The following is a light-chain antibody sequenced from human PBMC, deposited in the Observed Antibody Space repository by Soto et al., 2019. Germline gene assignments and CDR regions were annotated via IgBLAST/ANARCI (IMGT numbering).Light chain of an antibody. V-gene: IGKV3-15*01. Sequence: EIVMTQSPVALSASPGESAALSCRASQSVGRNFAWYQQRPGQAPRVLIYGTSTRATGVPARFSGSGSGTDFTLTISSLQSEDFAVDYCQQYNKWPYTFGQGTRLEIK. CDR2: GTS. CDR1: QSVGRN. J-gene: IGKJ2*01. CDR3: QQYNKWPYT.